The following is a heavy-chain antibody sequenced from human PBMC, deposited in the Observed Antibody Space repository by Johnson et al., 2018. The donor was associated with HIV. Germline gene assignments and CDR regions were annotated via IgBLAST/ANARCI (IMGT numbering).Heavy chain of an antibody. V-gene: IGHV3-23*04. J-gene: IGHJ3*02. CDR2: IRGSGGSI. CDR3: ARGGKRVMAAFDI. CDR1: GFTFSSYT. D-gene: IGHD3-16*01. Sequence: MLLVESGGGLVQPGGSLRLSCAASGFTFSSYTMSWVRQAPGKGLEWVSRIRGSGGSIFYADSVKGRFTISRDNSKNTLYLQMNSLRAEDTAVYYCARGGKRVMAAFDIWGQGTMVTVSS.